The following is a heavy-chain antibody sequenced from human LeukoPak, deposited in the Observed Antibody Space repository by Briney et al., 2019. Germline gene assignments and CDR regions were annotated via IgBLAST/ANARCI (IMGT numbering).Heavy chain of an antibody. J-gene: IGHJ4*02. CDR1: GGSISSGPYY. CDR3: ARTDCSRTTCNAYYFDS. Sequence: SETLSLTCSVSGGSISSGPYYWSWIRQHPGKGLEWMGYIYYSGSTYNNPSLKSRLTISVDTSKNQFSLKLISVTAADTAVYYCARTDCSRTTCNAYYFDSWGQGTLVTVSS. V-gene: IGHV4-31*03. D-gene: IGHD2-2*01. CDR2: IYYSGST.